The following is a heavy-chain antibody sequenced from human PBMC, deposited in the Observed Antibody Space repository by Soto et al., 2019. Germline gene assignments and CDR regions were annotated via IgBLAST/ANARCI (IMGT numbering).Heavy chain of an antibody. D-gene: IGHD6-19*01. V-gene: IGHV4-31*03. CDR3: ARFFGSGFDY. J-gene: IGHJ4*02. CDR1: GGSISSGGYY. Sequence: SETLALTCTVSGGSISSGGYYWSWIRQHPGKGLEWIGYIYYSGSTYYNPSLKSRVTISVDTSKNQFSLKLSSVTAADTAVYYCARFFGSGFDYWGQGTLVTVSS. CDR2: IYYSGST.